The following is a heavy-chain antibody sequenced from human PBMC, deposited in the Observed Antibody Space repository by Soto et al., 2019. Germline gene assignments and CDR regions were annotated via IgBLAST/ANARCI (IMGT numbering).Heavy chain of an antibody. V-gene: IGHV4-34*01. D-gene: IGHD1-1*01. J-gene: IGHJ3*02. CDR3: ARVERWTATTVVDAFDI. CDR1: GGFVSSGSYY. Sequence: QVQLQQWGAGLLKPSETLSLTCAVYGGFVSSGSYYWSWIRQPPGKGLEWIGEMSHSGGTHFNPSPKSRVTISVDTSKNQFSLKMSSVTASDTALYYCARVERWTATTVVDAFDIWGPGTMVTVSS. CDR2: MSHSGGT.